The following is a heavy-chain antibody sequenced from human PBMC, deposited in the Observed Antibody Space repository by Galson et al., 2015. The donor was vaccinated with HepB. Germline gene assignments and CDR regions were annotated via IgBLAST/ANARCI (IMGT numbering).Heavy chain of an antibody. CDR3: ATDGGWFLFDS. CDR1: GVAFSSSW. J-gene: IGHJ5*01. V-gene: IGHV3-7*01. D-gene: IGHD6-19*01. CDR2: ISPDGNEM. Sequence: SLRLSCAASGVAFSSSWMTWIRQAPGRGLEWVANISPDGNEMSYVDSVKGRFTISRDNAKNSLFLQMNSLRVEDPGVYFCATDGGWFLFDSWGQGLLVTVSS.